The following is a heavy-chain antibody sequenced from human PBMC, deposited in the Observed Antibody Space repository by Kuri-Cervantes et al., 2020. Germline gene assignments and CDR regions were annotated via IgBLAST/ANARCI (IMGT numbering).Heavy chain of an antibody. D-gene: IGHD2-15*01. Sequence: GESLKISCEASGFTFSSYAMHWVRQAPGKGLEWVAVISYDGSNKYYADAVKGRFTISRDNSKNTLYLQMNSMRAEDTAVYYCARDGLWCSGGSCYSQYYFDYWGQGTLVTDSS. CDR3: ARDGLWCSGGSCYSQYYFDY. CDR2: ISYDGSNK. CDR1: GFTFSSYA. J-gene: IGHJ4*02. V-gene: IGHV3-30-3*01.